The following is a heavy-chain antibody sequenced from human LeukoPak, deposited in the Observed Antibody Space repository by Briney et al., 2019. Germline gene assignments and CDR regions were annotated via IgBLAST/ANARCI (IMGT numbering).Heavy chain of an antibody. J-gene: IGHJ6*03. CDR3: AREDANGAYMDV. CDR1: GGSFSGYY. V-gene: IGHV4-34*01. D-gene: IGHD2-15*01. CDR2: INHSGST. Sequence: SETLSLTCAVYGGSFSGYYWSWIRQPPGKGLEWIGEINHSGSTNYNPSLKSRVTISVDTSKNQFSLKLSSVTAADTAVYYCAREDANGAYMDVWGKGTTVTVSS.